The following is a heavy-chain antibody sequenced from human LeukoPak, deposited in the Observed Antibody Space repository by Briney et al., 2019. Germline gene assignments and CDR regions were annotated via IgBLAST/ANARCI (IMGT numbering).Heavy chain of an antibody. Sequence: ASVKVSCKASGGTFSSYAISWVRQAPGQGLEWMGRISAYNGNTNYAQKLQGRVTMTTDTSTSTAYMELRSLRSDDTAVYYCARTGPETKTYYFDYWGQGTLVTVSS. J-gene: IGHJ4*02. CDR3: ARTGPETKTYYFDY. D-gene: IGHD1-14*01. V-gene: IGHV1-18*01. CDR2: ISAYNGNT. CDR1: GGTFSSYA.